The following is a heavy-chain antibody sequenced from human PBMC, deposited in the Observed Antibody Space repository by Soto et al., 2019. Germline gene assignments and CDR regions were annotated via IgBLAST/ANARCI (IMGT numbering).Heavy chain of an antibody. CDR1: GFTVSNNY. D-gene: IGHD6-25*01. Sequence: EVQLVESGGGLIQPGGSLRLSCAVSGFTVSNNYMSWVRQAPGKGLEGVSVIYSGGYTAYGDSVKGRFTISRDNSKNTLYLQRKTGGAAARAVFFCATAAGGGGYWGQGTLVTVSS. CDR3: ATAAGGGGY. V-gene: IGHV3-53*01. CDR2: IYSGGYT. J-gene: IGHJ4*02.